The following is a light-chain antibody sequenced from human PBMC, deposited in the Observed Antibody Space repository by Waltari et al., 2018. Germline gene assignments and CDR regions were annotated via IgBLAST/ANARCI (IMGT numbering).Light chain of an antibody. CDR3: SSYTTSSTYV. CDR1: SSDVGGYNF. CDR2: DVT. Sequence: QSALTQPASVSGSPGQSITISCTGTSSDVGGYNFFSWYQQHPGKFPKLIIYDVTNRPAGVSNRFSGSKSGNTASLTISGLQAEDEADYYCSSYTTSSTYVFGTGTKVTVL. V-gene: IGLV2-14*03. J-gene: IGLJ1*01.